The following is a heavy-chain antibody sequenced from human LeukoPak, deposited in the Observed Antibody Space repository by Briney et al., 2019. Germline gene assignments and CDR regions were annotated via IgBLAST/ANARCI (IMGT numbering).Heavy chain of an antibody. CDR2: INGANGNT. CDR3: ARVYCSSTSCHYYLDY. V-gene: IGHV1-3*01. D-gene: IGHD2-2*01. J-gene: IGHJ4*02. CDR1: GYTFTSYA. Sequence: ASVKVACKASGYTFTSYAMHWVRQAPGQRLEWMGWINGANGNTEYSQKFQGRVTITRDTSASTAYMELSSLRSGDTAVYYCARVYCSSTSCHYYLDYWGQGTLVTISS.